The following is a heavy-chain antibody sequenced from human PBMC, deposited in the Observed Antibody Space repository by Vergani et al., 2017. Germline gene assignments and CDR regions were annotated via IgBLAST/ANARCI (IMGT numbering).Heavy chain of an antibody. CDR3: ARGGDDFWSGYFDY. D-gene: IGHD3-3*01. J-gene: IGHJ4*02. V-gene: IGHV3-66*02. CDR2: IYSGGST. CDR1: GFTFSSYA. Sequence: EVQLLESGGGLVQPGGSLRLSCAASGFTFSSYAMSWVRQAPGKGLEWVSVIYSGGSTYYADSVKGRFTISRDNSKNTLYLQMNSLRAEDTAVYYCARGGDDFWSGYFDYWGQGTLVTVSS.